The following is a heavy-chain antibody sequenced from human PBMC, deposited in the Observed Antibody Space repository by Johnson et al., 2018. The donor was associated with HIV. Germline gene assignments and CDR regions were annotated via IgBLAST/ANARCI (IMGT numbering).Heavy chain of an antibody. CDR2: ISYDGSNK. CDR3: AKDHPQMATIVGAFDI. J-gene: IGHJ3*02. D-gene: IGHD5-24*01. V-gene: IGHV3-33*05. Sequence: QVQLVESGGGVVQPGRSLRLSCAASGFTFSSYGMHWVRQAPGKGLEWVAVISYDGSNKYYADSVKGRFTISRDKSKHTLYLQMNSLRAEDTAVYYCAKDHPQMATIVGAFDIWGQGTMVTVSS. CDR1: GFTFSSYG.